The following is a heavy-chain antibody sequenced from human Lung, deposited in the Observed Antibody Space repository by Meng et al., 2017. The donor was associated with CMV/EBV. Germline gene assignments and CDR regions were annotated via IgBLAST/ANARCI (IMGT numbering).Heavy chain of an antibody. CDR1: GFAFNSYG. V-gene: IGHV3-30*02. CDR3: AKDREQWWWGYCGMDI. Sequence: GESXKISXEASGFAFNSYGMHWVRQAPGKGLAWVAFIQYDGSNKYYADSVKGRYTISRDNSKNTLYVQMNSLRAEDTAVYYCAKDREQWWWGYCGMDIWGQGTXVTVSS. D-gene: IGHD2-15*01. CDR2: IQYDGSNK. J-gene: IGHJ6*02.